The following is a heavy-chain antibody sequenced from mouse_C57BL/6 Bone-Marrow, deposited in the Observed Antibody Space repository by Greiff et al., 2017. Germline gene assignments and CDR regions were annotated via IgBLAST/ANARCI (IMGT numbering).Heavy chain of an antibody. D-gene: IGHD2-5*01. V-gene: IGHV5-17*01. CDR2: ISSGSSTI. CDR3: ARKAYYSNYAWFAY. CDR1: GFTFSDYG. Sequence: EVKLMESGGGLVKPGGSLKLTCAASGFTFSDYGMHWVRQAPEKGLEWVAYISSGSSTIYYADTVNGRFTISRDNAKNTLFLQMTSLRSEDTAMYYCARKAYYSNYAWFAYWGQGTLVTVSA. J-gene: IGHJ3*01.